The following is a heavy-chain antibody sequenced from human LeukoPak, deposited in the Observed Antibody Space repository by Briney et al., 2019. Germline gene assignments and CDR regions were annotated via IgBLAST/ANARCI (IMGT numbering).Heavy chain of an antibody. CDR3: AKDRAAARNFDI. CDR1: GYTFTSYG. J-gene: IGHJ4*02. V-gene: IGHV1-18*01. Sequence: PRASVKVSCKASGYTFTSYGISWVRQAPGQGLEWMGWISAYNGNTKYPQKFQGRVTMTTDTSTTTAYMELKNLRSDDTAIYYCAKDRAAARNFDIWGQGTLVTVSS. CDR2: ISAYNGNT. D-gene: IGHD2-2*01.